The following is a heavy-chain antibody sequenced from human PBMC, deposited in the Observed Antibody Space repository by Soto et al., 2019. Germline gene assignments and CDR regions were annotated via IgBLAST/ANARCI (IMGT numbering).Heavy chain of an antibody. J-gene: IGHJ4*02. CDR2: ISYDGSNK. V-gene: IGHV3-30-3*01. CDR3: ARERVGANAAFDY. Sequence: GGSLRLSCAASGFTFSSYAMHWVRQAPGKGLEWVAVISYDGSNKYYADSVKGRFTISRDNSKNTLYLQMNSLRAEDTAVYYCARERVGANAAFDYWGQGTLVTVSS. CDR1: GFTFSSYA. D-gene: IGHD1-26*01.